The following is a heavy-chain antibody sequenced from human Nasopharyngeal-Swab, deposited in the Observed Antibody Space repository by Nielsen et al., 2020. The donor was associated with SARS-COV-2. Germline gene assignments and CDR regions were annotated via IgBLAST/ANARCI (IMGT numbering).Heavy chain of an antibody. V-gene: IGHV3-23*01. Sequence: WIRQPPGKGLEWVSAISGSGGSTYYADSVKGRFTISRDNSKNTLYLQMNSLRAEDTAVYYCARDPVATLNYYYYGMDVWGQGTTVTVPS. D-gene: IGHD5-12*01. J-gene: IGHJ6*02. CDR3: ARDPVATLNYYYYGMDV. CDR2: ISGSGGST.